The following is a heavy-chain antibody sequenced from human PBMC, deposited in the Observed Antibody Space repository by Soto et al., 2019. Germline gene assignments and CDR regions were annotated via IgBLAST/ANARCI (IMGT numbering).Heavy chain of an antibody. CDR1: GGTFSSYA. D-gene: IGHD2-2*01. J-gene: IGHJ6*02. CDR3: ARSQGSSTSLEIYYYYYYGMEV. V-gene: IGHV1-69*01. CDR2: IIPISGTA. Sequence: QVQLVQSGAEVKKPGSSVKVSCKASGGTFSSYAISWVRQAPGQGLEWMGGIIPISGTANYAQKFQGRVTITADESTSPAYMELSSLRSEDTAVYYCARSQGSSTSLEIYYYYYYGMEVWGQGTTVTVSS.